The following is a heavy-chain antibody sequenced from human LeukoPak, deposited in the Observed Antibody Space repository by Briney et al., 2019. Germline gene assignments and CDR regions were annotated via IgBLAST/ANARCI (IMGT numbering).Heavy chain of an antibody. CDR1: GGSISSYY. CDR2: IYYSGST. Sequence: SETLSLTCTVSGGSISSYYWSWIRQPPGKGLEWIGSIYYSGSTYYNPSLKSRVSISVDTSKNQFSLKLSSVTAADTAVYYCARGGDSSGYYYSIDYWGQGTLVTVSS. J-gene: IGHJ4*02. D-gene: IGHD3-22*01. CDR3: ARGGDSSGYYYSIDY. V-gene: IGHV4-59*12.